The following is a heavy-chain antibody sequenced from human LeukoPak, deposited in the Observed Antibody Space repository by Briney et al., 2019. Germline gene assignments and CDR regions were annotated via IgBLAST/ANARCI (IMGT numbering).Heavy chain of an antibody. Sequence: ASVKVSCKASGYTFTNYDISWVRQAPGQGLEWMGWISAYNGNTNYAQKVQGRVTMTTDRSTSSTYMELRSLRSDDTAVYYCARDSPRGSYYDAFDIWGQGTMVTVSS. CDR2: ISAYNGNT. V-gene: IGHV1-18*01. CDR3: ARDSPRGSYYDAFDI. J-gene: IGHJ3*02. CDR1: GYTFTNYD. D-gene: IGHD1-26*01.